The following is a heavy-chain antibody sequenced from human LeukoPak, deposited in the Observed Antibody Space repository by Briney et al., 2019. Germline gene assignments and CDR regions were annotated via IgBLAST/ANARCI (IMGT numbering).Heavy chain of an antibody. J-gene: IGHJ4*02. CDR2: ISSSSSYI. CDR3: ARDQGAGYSTPPYYFDY. V-gene: IGHV3-21*01. CDR1: GFTFSSYS. Sequence: GGSLRLSCAASGFTFSSYSMNWVRQAPGKGLEWVSSISSSSSYIYYADSVKGRFTISRDNAKNSLYLQMNRLRAEDTAVYYCARDQGAGYSTPPYYFDYWGQGTLVTVSS. D-gene: IGHD6-13*01.